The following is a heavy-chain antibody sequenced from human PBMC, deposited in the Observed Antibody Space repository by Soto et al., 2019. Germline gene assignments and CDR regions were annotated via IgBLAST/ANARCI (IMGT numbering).Heavy chain of an antibody. CDR1: GFTFSDYY. CDR2: ISSSSSYT. D-gene: IGHD5-12*01. CDR3: ARDHHRYSGYDYVDY. V-gene: IGHV3-11*05. J-gene: IGHJ4*02. Sequence: QVQLVESGGGLVKPGGSLRLSCAASGFTFSDYYMSWIRQAPGKGLEWVSYISSSSSYTNYADSVKGRFNISRDNAKNSLYLQMNSLSAEDTALYYCARDHHRYSGYDYVDYWGQGTLVTVSS.